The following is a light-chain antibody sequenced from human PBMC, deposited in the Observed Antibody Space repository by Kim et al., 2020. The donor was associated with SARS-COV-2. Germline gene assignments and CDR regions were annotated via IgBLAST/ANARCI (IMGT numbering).Light chain of an antibody. CDR1: QSVSNN. Sequence: EIVMTQSPATLSVSPGERATLSCRASQSVSNNLAWYQQKPGQAPRLLIYDASTSATGIPARFSGSGSGTEFTLTISSLQSEDLALYYCQQYNNWPPGTFGQGTKLEI. CDR2: DAS. J-gene: IGKJ2*01. CDR3: QQYNNWPPGT. V-gene: IGKV3-15*01.